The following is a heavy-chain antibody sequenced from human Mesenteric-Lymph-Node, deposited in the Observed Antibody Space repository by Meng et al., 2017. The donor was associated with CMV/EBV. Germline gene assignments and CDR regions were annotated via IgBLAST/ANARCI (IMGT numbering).Heavy chain of an antibody. CDR1: GFPFSSSG. Sequence: SGFPFSSSGRHWVRRAPGKGLEWWAVISYDGSNKYYADSVKGRFTISRDNSKNTLYLQMNSLRAEDTAVYYCAKDIVEMATIPTLDYWGQGTLVTVSS. V-gene: IGHV3-30*18. CDR3: AKDIVEMATIPTLDY. CDR2: ISYDGSNK. D-gene: IGHD5-24*01. J-gene: IGHJ4*02.